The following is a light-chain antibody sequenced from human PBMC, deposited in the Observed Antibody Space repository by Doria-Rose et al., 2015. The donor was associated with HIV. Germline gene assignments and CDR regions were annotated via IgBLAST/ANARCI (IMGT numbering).Light chain of an antibody. CDR2: DGS. CDR1: QSFSSTY. V-gene: IGKV3-20*01. CDR3: HQYGTSWT. J-gene: IGKJ1*01. Sequence: TQSPGTLSLSPGERATLSCRASQSFSSTYLAWYQQKPGQAPSLLIYDGSSRATGIPDRFSASGSGTDLPLTINRLEPEDFALYYCHQYGTSWTFGQGTKVEI.